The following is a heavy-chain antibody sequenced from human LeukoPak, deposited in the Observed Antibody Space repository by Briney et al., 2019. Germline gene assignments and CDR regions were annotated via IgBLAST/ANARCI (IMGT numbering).Heavy chain of an antibody. CDR2: IYYTGST. D-gene: IGHD6-6*01. CDR3: ARKSARGGDFDY. V-gene: IGHV4-59*08. Sequence: SETVSLTCSVSGGAISDYYWNWIRQPPGKGLEWIGNIYYTGSTNYNPSLRSRVTISVDTFKNQFSLKLTSVTATDTAIYYCARKSARGGDFDYWGQGTLVTVSS. CDR1: GGAISDYY. J-gene: IGHJ4*02.